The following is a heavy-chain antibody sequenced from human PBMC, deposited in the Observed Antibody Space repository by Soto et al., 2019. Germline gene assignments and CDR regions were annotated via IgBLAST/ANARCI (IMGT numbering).Heavy chain of an antibody. Sequence: ASVKVSCKASGYTFTGYDINWVRQATGQGLEWMGWMNPNSGNTGYAQKFQGRVTMTRNTSISTAYMELSSLRSEDTAVYYCARGLSKPYCSGGGCSLNWFDPWGQGTLVTVSS. D-gene: IGHD2-15*01. V-gene: IGHV1-8*01. CDR2: MNPNSGNT. CDR1: GYTFTGYD. J-gene: IGHJ5*02. CDR3: ARGLSKPYCSGGGCSLNWFDP.